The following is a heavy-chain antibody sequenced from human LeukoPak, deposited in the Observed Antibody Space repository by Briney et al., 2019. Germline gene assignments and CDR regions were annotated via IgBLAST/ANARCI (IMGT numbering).Heavy chain of an antibody. V-gene: IGHV4-38-2*02. J-gene: IGHJ5*01. Sequence: SETLSLTCTVSGYSISSGYYWGWIRQPPGKGLEWIGSIYHSGSTYYNPSLKSRVTISVDTSKNQFSLKLSSVTAADTAVYYCARERGEYQLLWFDYWGQGTLVTVSS. CDR2: IYHSGST. CDR3: ARERGEYQLLWFDY. CDR1: GYSISSGYY. D-gene: IGHD2-2*01.